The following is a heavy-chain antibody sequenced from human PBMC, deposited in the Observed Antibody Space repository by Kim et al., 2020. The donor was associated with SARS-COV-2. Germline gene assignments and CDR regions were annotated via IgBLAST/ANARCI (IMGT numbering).Heavy chain of an antibody. D-gene: IGHD6-19*01. Sequence: GGSLRLSCAASGFTFVTYVMSWVRQAPGKGLEWVSAIRGDGGSTYYSDSVRGRFTISRDNSANTVYLQMHSLRAEGTAVYYCAKDVAVAGAGPSRFDYWGQGSLVTVSS. J-gene: IGHJ4*02. CDR2: IRGDGGST. CDR1: GFTFVTYV. V-gene: IGHV3-23*01. CDR3: AKDVAVAGAGPSRFDY.